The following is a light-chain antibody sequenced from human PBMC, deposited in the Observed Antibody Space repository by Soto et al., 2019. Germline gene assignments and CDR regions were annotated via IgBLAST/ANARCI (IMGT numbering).Light chain of an antibody. J-gene: IGKJ1*01. CDR1: QSLSSSY. Sequence: EIVLTQSPGTLSLSPGERATLSCRASQSLSSSYLAWYQQKPGQAPRLLIYGASSRATGIPDRFSGGGSGTDFTLTISRLETEDFATYYCQQYKDSVWTFGQGTKV. CDR3: QQYKDSVWT. V-gene: IGKV3-20*01. CDR2: GAS.